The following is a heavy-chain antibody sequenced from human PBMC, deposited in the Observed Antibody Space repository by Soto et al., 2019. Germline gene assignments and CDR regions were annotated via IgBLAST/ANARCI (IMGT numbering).Heavy chain of an antibody. V-gene: IGHV1-8*01. CDR3: ARGGRYDPYYYYYGMDV. Sequence: ASVKVSCKXSGYTFTSYDINWVRQATGQGLEWMGWMNPNSGNTGYAQKFQGRVTMTRNTSISTAYMELSSLRSEDTAVYYCARGGRYDPYYYYYGMDVWGQGTTVTVSS. CDR2: MNPNSGNT. CDR1: GYTFTSYD. D-gene: IGHD1-26*01. J-gene: IGHJ6*02.